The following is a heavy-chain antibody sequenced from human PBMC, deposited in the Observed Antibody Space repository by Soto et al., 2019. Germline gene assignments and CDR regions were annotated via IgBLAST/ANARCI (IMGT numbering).Heavy chain of an antibody. Sequence: QVQLQQWGAGLLKPSETLSLTCAVYGGSFSGYYWSWIRQPPGKGLEWIGEINYSGSTNYNPSLKSRVTISVDTSKNQFSLKVNSVTAADTAVYYCARGPLTVTTFVYYYYHMDVWGKGTTVTVSS. D-gene: IGHD4-17*01. CDR1: GGSFSGYY. V-gene: IGHV4-34*01. CDR2: INYSGST. J-gene: IGHJ6*03. CDR3: ARGPLTVTTFVYYYYHMDV.